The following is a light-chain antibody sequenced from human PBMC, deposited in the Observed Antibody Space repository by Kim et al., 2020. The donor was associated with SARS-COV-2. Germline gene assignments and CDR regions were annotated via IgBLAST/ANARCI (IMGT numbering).Light chain of an antibody. CDR1: QVIKND. Sequence: ASVGDRVTIPCRASQVIKNDLGWYQHKPGRAPKLLIFAASSLQSGVPSRFSGSGSGTDFTLTISRLQPEDFATYYCLQNYNYPFTFGPGTKVDIK. J-gene: IGKJ3*01. V-gene: IGKV1-6*01. CDR2: AAS. CDR3: LQNYNYPFT.